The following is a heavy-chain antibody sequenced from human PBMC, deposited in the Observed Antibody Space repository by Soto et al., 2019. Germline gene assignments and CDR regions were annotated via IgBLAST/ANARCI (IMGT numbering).Heavy chain of an antibody. D-gene: IGHD5-18*01. V-gene: IGHV6-1*01. CDR2: AYYRSQWYY. J-gene: IGHJ5*02. Sequence: LSLTCAISGDSVSSNSAAWNWIRQSPSRGLEWLGRAYYRSQWYYDSAVSVRSRITVIPDTSKNQFSLQLNSVTPEDTAVYYCARDIGGATAMNWFDPWGQGTLVTVSS. CDR3: ARDIGGATAMNWFDP. CDR1: GDSVSSNSAA.